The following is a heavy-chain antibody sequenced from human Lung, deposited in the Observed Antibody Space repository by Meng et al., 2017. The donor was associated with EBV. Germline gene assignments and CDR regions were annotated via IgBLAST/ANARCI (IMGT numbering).Heavy chain of an antibody. CDR1: GGSLSSGCYS. Sequence: RACLVKPSPTLSLTCAVSGGSLSSGCYSWSWIRQPPGKGLEWIGYIYHSGSTYYNPSLKSRVTISVDRSKNQFSLKLSSVTAADTAVYYCARGVSDTAMVPYYFDYWGQGTLVTVSS. J-gene: IGHJ4*02. CDR3: ARGVSDTAMVPYYFDY. D-gene: IGHD5-18*01. V-gene: IGHV4-30-2*01. CDR2: IYHSGST.